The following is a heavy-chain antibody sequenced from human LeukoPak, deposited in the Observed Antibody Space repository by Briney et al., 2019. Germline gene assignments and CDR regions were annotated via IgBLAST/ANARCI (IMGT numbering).Heavy chain of an antibody. J-gene: IGHJ5*02. Sequence: ASVKVSCKASGYTFTSYGISWVRQAPGQGLEWMGWISAYNGNTNYAQKLQGRVTMTTDTSTSTAYMELSSLRSEDTAIYYCAKDWHILTGRNCFDPWGQGTLVTVSS. CDR1: GYTFTSYG. CDR2: ISAYNGNT. CDR3: AKDWHILTGRNCFDP. D-gene: IGHD3-9*01. V-gene: IGHV1-18*01.